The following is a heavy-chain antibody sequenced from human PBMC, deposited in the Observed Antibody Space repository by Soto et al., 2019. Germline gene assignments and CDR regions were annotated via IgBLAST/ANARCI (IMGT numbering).Heavy chain of an antibody. CDR2: IYYSGST. Sequence: SETLSLTCTVSGGSISSSNYYWGWIRQPPGKGLEWIGEIYYSGSTYYNPSLKSRVTISVDTSKNQFSLKLSSVTAADTAVYYCARGLFRGSGSYSYHYMDVWGKGTTVTVSS. V-gene: IGHV4-39*07. D-gene: IGHD3-10*01. CDR1: GGSISSSNYY. CDR3: ARGLFRGSGSYSYHYMDV. J-gene: IGHJ6*03.